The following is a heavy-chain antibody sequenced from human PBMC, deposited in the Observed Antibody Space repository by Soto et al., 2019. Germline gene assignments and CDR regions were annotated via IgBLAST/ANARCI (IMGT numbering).Heavy chain of an antibody. CDR2: IIPIFGTA. CDR3: ASSMIVVVTDSWFDP. Sequence: GASVKVSCKASGGTFSSYAISWVRQAPGQGLEWMGGIIPIFGTANYAQKFQGRVTITADESTSTAYMELSSLRSEDTAVYYCASSMIVVVTDSWFDPWGQGTLVTVSS. D-gene: IGHD3-22*01. V-gene: IGHV1-69*13. CDR1: GGTFSSYA. J-gene: IGHJ5*02.